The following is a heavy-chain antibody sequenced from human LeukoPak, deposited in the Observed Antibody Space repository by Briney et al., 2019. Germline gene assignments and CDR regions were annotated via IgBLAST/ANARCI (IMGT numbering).Heavy chain of an antibody. D-gene: IGHD2/OR15-2a*01. CDR2: IRSKAYGGTT. CDR3: SRGRVATTDWFDP. V-gene: IGHV3-49*03. Sequence: GGSLRLSCTASGFTFDDYVMSWFRQAPGKGLEWVGFIRSKAYGGTTEYAASVKGRFTISRDDSKSFAYLQMNSLKTEDTAVYYCSRGRVATTDWFDPWGQGTLVTVSS. J-gene: IGHJ5*02. CDR1: GFTFDDYV.